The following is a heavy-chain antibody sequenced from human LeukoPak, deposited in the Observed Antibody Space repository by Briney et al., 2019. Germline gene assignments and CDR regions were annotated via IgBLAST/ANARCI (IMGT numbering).Heavy chain of an antibody. Sequence: GGSLRLSCAASGFTFSSNVMHWVRQAPGKGPEWVSYISSSSSTIYYADSVKGRFTVSRDNAKNSLYLQMNSLRDEDTAVYYCARELNTAIDYWGQGTLVTVSS. CDR1: GFTFSSNV. V-gene: IGHV3-48*02. J-gene: IGHJ4*02. CDR3: ARELNTAIDY. CDR2: ISSSSSTI. D-gene: IGHD5-18*01.